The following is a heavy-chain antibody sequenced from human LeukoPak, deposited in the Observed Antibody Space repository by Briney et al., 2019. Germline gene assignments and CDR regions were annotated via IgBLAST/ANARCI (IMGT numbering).Heavy chain of an antibody. J-gene: IGHJ3*01. V-gene: IGHV3-48*03. CDR3: ARETAPDAIDV. CDR1: IFTFSSYE. D-gene: IGHD5-18*01. CDR2: ISSSGSTV. Sequence: PGGSVRLSCAASIFTFSSYEMNWLRQAPGKGLEWGSYISSSGSTVYYADSVKGRFTISRDNAKNSLYLQMNSLRAEDTAVYYCARETAPDAIDVWGQGTMVTVSS.